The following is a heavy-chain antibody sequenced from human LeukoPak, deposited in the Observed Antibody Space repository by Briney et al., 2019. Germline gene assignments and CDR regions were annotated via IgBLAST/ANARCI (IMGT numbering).Heavy chain of an antibody. Sequence: GGSLRLSCAASGFTFDDYGMSWVRQAPGKGLEWVSGINWNGGSTGYADSVKGRFTISRDNARNSLYLQMNSLRAEDTAVYYCARSSRDGYNLIGYMDVWGKGTTVTVSS. D-gene: IGHD5-24*01. V-gene: IGHV3-20*04. J-gene: IGHJ6*03. CDR1: GFTFDDYG. CDR2: INWNGGST. CDR3: ARSSRDGYNLIGYMDV.